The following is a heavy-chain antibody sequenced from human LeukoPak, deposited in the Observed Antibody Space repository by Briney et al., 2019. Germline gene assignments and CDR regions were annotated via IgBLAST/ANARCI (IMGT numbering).Heavy chain of an antibody. V-gene: IGHV1-69-2*01. J-gene: IGHJ3*02. CDR1: GYTFTDYY. Sequence: ASVKISCKVSGYTFTDYYMHWVQQAPGKGLEWMGLVDPEDGETIYAEKFQGRVTITADTSTDTAYMELSSLRSEDTAVYYCATDMKLVSGKNYWGNPLPAFDIWGQGTMVTVSS. CDR3: ATDMKLVSGKNYWGNPLPAFDI. CDR2: VDPEDGET. D-gene: IGHD3-16*01.